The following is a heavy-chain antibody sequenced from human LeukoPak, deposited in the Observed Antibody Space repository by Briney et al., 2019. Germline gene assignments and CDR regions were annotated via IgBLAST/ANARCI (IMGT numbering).Heavy chain of an antibody. V-gene: IGHV3-48*04. CDR2: ISSSGSTI. D-gene: IGHD4-23*01. Sequence: GGSLRLSCAASGFTFSTYSMSWVRQAPGKGLEWVSYISSSGSTIYYADPVKGRFTISRDNAKNSLYLQMNSLRAEDTAVYYCARALWRTVVTAFGYWGQGTLVTVSS. J-gene: IGHJ4*02. CDR3: ARALWRTVVTAFGY. CDR1: GFTFSTYS.